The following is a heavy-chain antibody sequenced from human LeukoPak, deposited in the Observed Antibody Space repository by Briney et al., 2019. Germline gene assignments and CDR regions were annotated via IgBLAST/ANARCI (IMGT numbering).Heavy chain of an antibody. J-gene: IGHJ4*02. CDR3: ARDGARTYYFEN. Sequence: PGGSLRLSCAASGFTLSDYTMNWVRQTPGKGLEWVSSISRSSNYIYYADSVKGRFTISRDNANNSLYLHMDNLRAEDTAVYYCARDGARTYYFENCGEGTQVTVSS. CDR2: ISRSSNYI. CDR1: GFTLSDYT. D-gene: IGHD1/OR15-1a*01. V-gene: IGHV3-21*01.